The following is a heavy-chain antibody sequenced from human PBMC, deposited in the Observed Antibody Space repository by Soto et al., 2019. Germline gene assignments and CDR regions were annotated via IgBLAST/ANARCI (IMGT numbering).Heavy chain of an antibody. J-gene: IGHJ6*02. CDR2: IYYSGST. D-gene: IGHD6-13*01. CDR3: ARDSSSWSHYYYYGMDV. V-gene: IGHV4-31*03. Sequence: QVQLQESGPGLVKPSQTLSLTCTVSGGSISSGGYYWSWIRQHPGKGLEWIGYIYYSGSTYYNPSLKSRVTISGDTSKNQFSLKLSSVTAADTAVYYCARDSSSWSHYYYYGMDVWGQGTTVTVSS. CDR1: GGSISSGGYY.